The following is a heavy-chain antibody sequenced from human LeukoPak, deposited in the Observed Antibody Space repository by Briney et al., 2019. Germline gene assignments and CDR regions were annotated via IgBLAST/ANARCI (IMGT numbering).Heavy chain of an antibody. Sequence: GSLGPSLAGPGFRLRCKYMSLGPPAPREGPGWLSGIDLGGRTHYACSVKGRFTISRATSKNTLYLDMNTLRVEETALYSCARAPGLAAFDIWGQGTMVTVYS. CDR3: ARAPGLAAFDI. J-gene: IGHJ3*02. V-gene: IGHV3-66*01. CDR2: IDLGGRT. D-gene: IGHD1-14*01. CDR1: GFRLRCKY.